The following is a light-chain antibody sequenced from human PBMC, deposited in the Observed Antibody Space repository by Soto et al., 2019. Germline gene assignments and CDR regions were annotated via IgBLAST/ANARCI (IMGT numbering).Light chain of an antibody. Sequence: QSALTQPPSVSGSPGQSVTISCTVTSSDVGSYNRVSWYQQPPGTAPKLMIHEVTNRPSGVPDRFSGSKSGNTASLTISGLQAEDEADYYCSSYTSSSTSAVFGGGTKLTVL. V-gene: IGLV2-18*02. CDR2: EVT. J-gene: IGLJ2*01. CDR3: SSYTSSSTSAV. CDR1: SSDVGSYNR.